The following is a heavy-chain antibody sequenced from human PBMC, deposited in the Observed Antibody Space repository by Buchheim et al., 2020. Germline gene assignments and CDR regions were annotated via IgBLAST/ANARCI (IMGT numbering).Heavy chain of an antibody. CDR3: AKDGGRTSWGISPLYYFDH. D-gene: IGHD7-27*01. J-gene: IGHJ4*02. Sequence: EVQLLESGGGLARPGGSLRLSCAGSGFTSTSYGMRWVRQAPGRGLEWVAGISGSGFGDWYAESVKGRFTISRDNSENMVYLQMDSQRVEDTAIYFCAKDGGRTSWGISPLYYFDHWGQGSL. V-gene: IGHV3-23*01. CDR1: GFTSTSYG. CDR2: ISGSGFGD.